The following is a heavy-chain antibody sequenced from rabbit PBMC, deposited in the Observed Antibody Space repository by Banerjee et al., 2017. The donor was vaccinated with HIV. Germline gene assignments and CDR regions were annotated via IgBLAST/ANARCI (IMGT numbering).Heavy chain of an antibody. J-gene: IGHJ6*01. CDR3: ARGGDDYGEYYGMDL. V-gene: IGHV1S47*01. Sequence: QEQLVESGGGLVQPGGSLTPSCKASGFDFSNYGVNWVRQAPGKGLEWIGYIDPVFGSTYYASWVNGRFTISSHNAQNTLYLQLNSLTAADTATYFCARGGDDYGEYYGMDLWGPGTLVT. CDR1: GFDFSNYG. CDR2: IDPVFGST. D-gene: IGHD2-1*01.